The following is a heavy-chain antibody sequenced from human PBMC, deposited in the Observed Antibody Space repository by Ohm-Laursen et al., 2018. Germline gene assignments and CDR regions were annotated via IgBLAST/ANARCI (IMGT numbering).Heavy chain of an antibody. CDR2: ISYSGFT. D-gene: IGHD3-22*01. CDR1: GGAMSTTFYY. CDR3: ARKRDSSGYFE. J-gene: IGHJ4*02. V-gene: IGHV4-39*07. Sequence: GTLSLTCSVSGGAMSTTFYYWGWIRQPPGKGLEWIGSISYSGFTYYNPSLSSRVSISADTSKNQFSLKLSSVTAVDTAVYYCARKRDSSGYFEWGQGTLVTVSS.